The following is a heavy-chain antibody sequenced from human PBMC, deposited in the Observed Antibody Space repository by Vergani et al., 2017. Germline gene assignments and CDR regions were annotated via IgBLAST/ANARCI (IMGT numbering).Heavy chain of an antibody. V-gene: IGHV3-23*01. CDR3: AKAATEGPFDY. Sequence: EVQLLESGGGLVQPGGSLRLSCTASGFSFSTYAMSWIRQTPMKGLEWVSGISDSGGNTNYADSVKGRFTISRDNSKNTLFLQMNSLRAEDTAVYYCAKAATEGPFDYWGQGTLVTVS. J-gene: IGHJ4*02. CDR1: GFSFSTYA. CDR2: ISDSGGNT.